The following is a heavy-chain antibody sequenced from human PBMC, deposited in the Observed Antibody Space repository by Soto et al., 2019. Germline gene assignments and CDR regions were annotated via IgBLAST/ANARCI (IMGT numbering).Heavy chain of an antibody. CDR2: IYHSGST. CDR3: ARAMVRGAEYNWFDP. V-gene: IGHV4-30-2*01. J-gene: IGHJ5*02. Sequence: PSETLSLTCAVSGGSISSGGYSWSWIRQPPGKGLEWIGYIYHSGSTYYNPSLKSRVTISVDRSKNQFSLKLSSVTAADTAVYYCARAMVRGAEYNWFDPWGQGTLVTVYS. D-gene: IGHD3-10*01. CDR1: GGSISSGGYS.